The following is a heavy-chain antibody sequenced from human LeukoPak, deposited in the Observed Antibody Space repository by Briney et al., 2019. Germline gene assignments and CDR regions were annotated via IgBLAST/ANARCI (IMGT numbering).Heavy chain of an antibody. CDR3: ASGDGDYGTDY. Sequence: GASVKVSCKASGYTFTSYGISWVRQAPGQGLEWMGWINPNSGGTNYAQKFQGRVTMTRDTSISTAYMELSRLRSDDTAVYYCASGDGDYGTDYWGQGTLVTVSS. J-gene: IGHJ4*02. CDR1: GYTFTSYG. CDR2: INPNSGGT. V-gene: IGHV1-2*02. D-gene: IGHD4-17*01.